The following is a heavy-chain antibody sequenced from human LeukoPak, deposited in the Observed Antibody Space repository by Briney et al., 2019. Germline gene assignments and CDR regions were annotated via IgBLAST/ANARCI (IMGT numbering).Heavy chain of an antibody. Sequence: PGGSLRLSCAASGFTFSSYAMSWVRQAPGKGLEWVSAISGSGGSTYYADSVKGRFTISRDNSKNTLYLQMNSLRAEDTAVYYCARVKYSSGWYYFDYWGQGTLVTVSS. J-gene: IGHJ4*02. CDR2: ISGSGGST. CDR1: GFTFSSYA. V-gene: IGHV3-23*01. CDR3: ARVKYSSGWYYFDY. D-gene: IGHD6-19*01.